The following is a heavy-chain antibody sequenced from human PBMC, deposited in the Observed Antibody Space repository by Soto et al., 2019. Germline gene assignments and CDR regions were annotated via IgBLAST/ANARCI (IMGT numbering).Heavy chain of an antibody. J-gene: IGHJ5*02. CDR2: IQHDGGNR. D-gene: IGHD2-15*01. Sequence: QVQLVESGGGVVQPGGSLRLSCAASGFIFTNYGMHWVRQTPGKGLQWVAAIQHDGGNRWHADSVKGRFTISRDDSKNTLYLQMASLRADDAAVYFCARDVQARVLLFDPWGQGTLVTVSS. CDR1: GFIFTNYG. V-gene: IGHV3-33*05. CDR3: ARDVQARVLLFDP.